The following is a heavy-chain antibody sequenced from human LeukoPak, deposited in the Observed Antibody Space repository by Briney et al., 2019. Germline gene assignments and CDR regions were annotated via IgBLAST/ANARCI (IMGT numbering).Heavy chain of an antibody. V-gene: IGHV4-39*07. J-gene: IGHJ4*02. CDR1: GGSISSSSYY. CDR2: IYYSGST. CDR3: ARDRKIGGSWYPGRSRGTPYFDY. D-gene: IGHD6-13*01. Sequence: SETLSLTCTVSGGSISSSSYYWGWIRQPPGKGLEWIGSIYYSGSTYYNPSLKGRVTISVDTSKNQFSLKLSSVTAADTAVYYCARDRKIGGSWYPGRSRGTPYFDYWGQGTLVTVSS.